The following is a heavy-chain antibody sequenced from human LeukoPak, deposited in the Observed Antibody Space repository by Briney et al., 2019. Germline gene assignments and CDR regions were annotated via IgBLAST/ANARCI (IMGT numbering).Heavy chain of an antibody. CDR2: INHSGST. CDR1: GGSISSSGYY. J-gene: IGHJ4*02. Sequence: SETLSLTCTVSGGSISSSGYYWGWIRQPPGKGLEWIGEINHSGSTNYNPSLKSRVTISVDTSKNQFSLKLSSVTAADTAVYYCARTSGYDYAVNYWGQGTLVTVSS. CDR3: ARTSGYDYAVNY. V-gene: IGHV4-39*07. D-gene: IGHD5-12*01.